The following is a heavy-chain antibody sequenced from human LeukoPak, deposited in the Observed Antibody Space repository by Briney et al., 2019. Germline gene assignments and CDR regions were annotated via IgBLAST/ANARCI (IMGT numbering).Heavy chain of an antibody. CDR3: ARDATYCGGDCLDY. J-gene: IGHJ4*02. CDR1: GYTFTGYY. V-gene: IGHV1-2*02. D-gene: IGHD2-21*02. Sequence: GSVKVSCKASGYTFTGYYMHWVRQAPGQGLEWMGWINPNSGGTNYAQKFQGRVTMTRDTSISTAYMELSRLRSDDTAVYYCARDATYCGGDCLDYWGQGTLVTVSS. CDR2: INPNSGGT.